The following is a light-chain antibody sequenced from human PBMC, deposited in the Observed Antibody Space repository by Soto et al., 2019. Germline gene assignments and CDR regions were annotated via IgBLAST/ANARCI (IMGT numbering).Light chain of an antibody. CDR1: QSVSSL. CDR2: GAS. CDR3: QQFGSSPRYT. V-gene: IGKV3-20*01. J-gene: IGKJ2*01. Sequence: EIVLTQSPGTLSLSPGERATLSCRASQSVSSLAWYQQKPGQPPRLLIYGASNRATGIPDRFSGSESGADFTLTISRLEPEDFAVYYCQQFGSSPRYTFGQGTKLEIK.